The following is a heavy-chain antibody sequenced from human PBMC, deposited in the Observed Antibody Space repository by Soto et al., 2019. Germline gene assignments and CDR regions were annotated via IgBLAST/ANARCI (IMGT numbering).Heavy chain of an antibody. J-gene: IGHJ4*02. CDR3: AKDRGSSGRDY. Sequence: LRLSCAASGFTFSSYGMHWVRQAPGKGLEWVAVISYDGSNKYYADSVKGRFTISRDNSKNTLYLQMNSLRAEDTAVYYCAKDRGSSGRDYWGQGTLVTVSS. V-gene: IGHV3-30*18. CDR2: ISYDGSNK. D-gene: IGHD6-19*01. CDR1: GFTFSSYG.